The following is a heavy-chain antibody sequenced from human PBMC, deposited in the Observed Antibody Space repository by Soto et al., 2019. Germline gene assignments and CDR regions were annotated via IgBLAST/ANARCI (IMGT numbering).Heavy chain of an antibody. CDR2: IYPGDSDT. CDR3: ARSRPYCSGGSCYPGTWDYYYGMDV. J-gene: IGHJ6*02. V-gene: IGHV5-51*01. CDR1: GYSFTSYW. D-gene: IGHD2-15*01. Sequence: GESLKISCKGSGYSFTSYWIGWVRQMPGKGLEWMGIIYPGDSDTRYSPSFQGQVTISADKSISTAYLQWSSLKASDTAMYYCARSRPYCSGGSCYPGTWDYYYGMDVWGQGTTVTVSS.